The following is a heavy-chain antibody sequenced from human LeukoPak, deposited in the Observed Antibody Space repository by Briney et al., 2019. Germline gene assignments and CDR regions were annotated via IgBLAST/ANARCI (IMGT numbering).Heavy chain of an antibody. CDR3: ARALGYCTNGVCYRPYYFDY. V-gene: IGHV3-7*01. Sequence: GGSLRLSCAASGFTFSSYWMGWVRQAPGKGLEWVANIKQDGSEKYYVDSVKGRFTISRDNAKNSLYLQMNSLRAEDTAVYYCARALGYCTNGVCYRPYYFDYWGQGTLVTVSS. D-gene: IGHD2-8*01. J-gene: IGHJ4*02. CDR2: IKQDGSEK. CDR1: GFTFSSYW.